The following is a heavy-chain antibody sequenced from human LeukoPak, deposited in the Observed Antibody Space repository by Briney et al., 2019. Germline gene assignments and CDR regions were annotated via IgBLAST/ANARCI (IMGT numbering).Heavy chain of an antibody. Sequence: ASVKVSCKASGYTFTGYYMHWVRQAPGQGLEWMGWINPNSGGTNYAQKFQGRVTMTRDTSISTAYMELSRLRSDDTAVYCCASLGAGYYDNSGYYRPEYYFDYWGQGTLVTVSS. CDR2: INPNSGGT. CDR1: GYTFTGYY. D-gene: IGHD3-22*01. J-gene: IGHJ4*02. CDR3: ASLGAGYYDNSGYYRPEYYFDY. V-gene: IGHV1-2*02.